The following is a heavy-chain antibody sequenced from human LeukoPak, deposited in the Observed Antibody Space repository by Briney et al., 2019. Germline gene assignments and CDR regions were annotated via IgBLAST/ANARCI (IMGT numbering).Heavy chain of an antibody. J-gene: IGHJ3*02. Sequence: GGSLRLSCAASGFTFSGSAMHWVRQASGKGLEWVGRIRSKANSYATAYAASVKGRFTISRDDSKNTAYLQMNSLKTEDTAVYYCTRLGPSIAAAGAETDAFDIWGQGTMVTVSS. CDR1: GFTFSGSA. CDR3: TRLGPSIAAAGAETDAFDI. CDR2: IRSKANSYAT. V-gene: IGHV3-73*01. D-gene: IGHD6-13*01.